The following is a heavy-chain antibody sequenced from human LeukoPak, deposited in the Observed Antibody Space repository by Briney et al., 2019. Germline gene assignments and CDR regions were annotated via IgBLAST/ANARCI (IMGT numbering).Heavy chain of an antibody. CDR3: ARVAGSYGGGYFDY. V-gene: IGHV1-18*01. J-gene: IGHJ4*02. CDR2: ISAYNGNT. CDR1: GGTFSSYA. Sequence: ASVKVSCKASGGTFSSYAISWVRQAPGQGLEWMGWISAYNGNTNYAQKLQGRVTMTTDTSTSTAYMELRSLRSDDTAVYYCARVAGSYGGGYFDYWGQGTLVTVSS. D-gene: IGHD3-16*01.